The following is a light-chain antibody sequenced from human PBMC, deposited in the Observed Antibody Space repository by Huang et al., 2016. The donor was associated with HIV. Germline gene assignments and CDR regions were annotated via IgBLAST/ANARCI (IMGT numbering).Light chain of an antibody. CDR2: WAS. CDR3: QQYYSSPQT. Sequence: DIIMTQSPDSLAVSLGERATLNCRSSQSVYSSSTSKDYMAWFQQKPGEPPRLLLFWASTREAGVHDRFSGSGSGTHFTLTIANLEAEDAAMYYCQQYYSSPQTFGQGTRVEVK. CDR1: QSVYSSSTSKDY. V-gene: IGKV4-1*01. J-gene: IGKJ1*01.